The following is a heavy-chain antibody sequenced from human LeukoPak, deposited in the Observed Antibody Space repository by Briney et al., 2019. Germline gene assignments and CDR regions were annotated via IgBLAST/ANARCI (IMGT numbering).Heavy chain of an antibody. CDR2: IYYSGST. CDR1: GGSISSYY. D-gene: IGHD3-10*01. V-gene: IGHV4-59*08. Sequence: SETLSLTCTVSGGSISSYYWSWIRQPPGKGLEWIGYIYYSGSTNYNPSLKSRVTISVDTSKNQFSLKLSSVTAADTAVYYCARRNLRGAFDIWGQGTMVTVSS. J-gene: IGHJ3*02. CDR3: ARRNLRGAFDI.